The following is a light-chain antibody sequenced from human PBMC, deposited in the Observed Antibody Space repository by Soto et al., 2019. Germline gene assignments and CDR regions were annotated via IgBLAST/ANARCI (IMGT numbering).Light chain of an antibody. CDR3: QQADSFPLT. J-gene: IGKJ4*01. V-gene: IGKV1-12*01. CDR2: AAS. Sequence: DIQMTQSPSSVSASVGDRVTITCRASQDISSWLAWYQQKPENAPKVLIFAASTLQRGVPSRFSGSGSGTDFTLIISSLQPEDFATYFCQQADSFPLTFGGGTKV. CDR1: QDISSW.